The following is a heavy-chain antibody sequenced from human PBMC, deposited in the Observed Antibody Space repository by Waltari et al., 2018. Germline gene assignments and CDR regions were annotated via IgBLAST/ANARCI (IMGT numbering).Heavy chain of an antibody. CDR2: IYHTGTT. D-gene: IGHD3-9*01. J-gene: IGHJ5*02. V-gene: IGHV4-38-2*02. CDR1: TYSITSGSF. Sequence: QVQLQESGPGLVTPSETLSLTCTVSTYSITSGSFRGWIRQSPRKGLEWIGSIYHTGTTYFNPSLKSRVTISIDTSKKQFSLRLRSVTAADTGVYFCARDKGFYDVLPGRGWFDPWGQGTLVTVSS. CDR3: ARDKGFYDVLPGRGWFDP.